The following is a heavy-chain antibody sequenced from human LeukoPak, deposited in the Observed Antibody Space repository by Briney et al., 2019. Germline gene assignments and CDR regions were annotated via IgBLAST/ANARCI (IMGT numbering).Heavy chain of an antibody. D-gene: IGHD6-13*01. CDR1: GFTFSSYA. Sequence: PGGSLRLSCAASGFTFSSYAMSWVRQAPGKGLEWVSAISGSGGSTYYADSVKGRFTISRDNSKNTLYLQMNSLRAEGTAVYYCANLGSIFSSPFDYWGQGTLVTVSS. V-gene: IGHV3-23*01. CDR3: ANLGSIFSSPFDY. CDR2: ISGSGGST. J-gene: IGHJ4*02.